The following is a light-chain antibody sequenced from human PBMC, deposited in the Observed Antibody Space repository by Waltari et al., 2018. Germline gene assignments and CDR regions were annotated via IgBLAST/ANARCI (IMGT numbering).Light chain of an antibody. Sequence: QSALTQPASVSGSPGQSITISCTGTSGDVGAHDYVSWFHQHPGKAPKLMIYDVSDRASGVSNRFSASKSGNTASLPISGLQAEDEADYYCSSYTSSFTVVFGGGTKLTVL. CDR2: DVS. CDR3: SSYTSSFTVV. J-gene: IGLJ2*01. CDR1: SGDVGAHDY. V-gene: IGLV2-14*03.